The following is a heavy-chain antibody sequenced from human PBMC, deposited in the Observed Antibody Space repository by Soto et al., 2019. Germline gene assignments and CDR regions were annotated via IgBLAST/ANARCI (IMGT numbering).Heavy chain of an antibody. CDR1: GFTFSSYW. CDR3: MGSDFDY. J-gene: IGHJ4*02. CDR2: INQDGSAK. V-gene: IGHV3-7*01. Sequence: GGSLRLSCAASGFTFSSYWMNWVRQAPGKGLEWVANINQDGSAKYYVDSVKGRLTISRDNAKNSVYLQMDSLRAEDTAVYYCMGSDFDYWGQGTLVTVSS. D-gene: IGHD3-10*01.